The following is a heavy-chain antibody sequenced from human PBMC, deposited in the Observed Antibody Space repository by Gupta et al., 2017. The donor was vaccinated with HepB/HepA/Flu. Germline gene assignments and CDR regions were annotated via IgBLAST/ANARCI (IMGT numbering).Heavy chain of an antibody. CDR2: ISGSGDTI. CDR1: GFTFNNYE. V-gene: IGHV3-48*03. Sequence: EVQLVESGGGLVQPGGSLRLSCAASGFTFNNYEMIWVRQAPGKGLEWVSYISGSGDTIYYADSVKGRFTISRDNAKNSLYLQMNSLRAEDTAVYYCARDYINYFDSWGQGTLVTVSS. J-gene: IGHJ4*02. CDR3: ARDYINYFDS.